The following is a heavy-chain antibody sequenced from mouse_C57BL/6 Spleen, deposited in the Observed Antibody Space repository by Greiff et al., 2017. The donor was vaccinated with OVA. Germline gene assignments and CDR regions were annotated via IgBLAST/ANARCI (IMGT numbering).Heavy chain of an antibody. CDR1: GYTFTSYW. CDR2: IDPSDSYT. J-gene: IGHJ1*03. D-gene: IGHD6-1*01. V-gene: IGHV1-59*01. Sequence: QVQLQQPGAELVKPGASVKLSCKASGYTFTSYWMHWVKQRPGQGLEWIGVIDPSDSYTNYNQKFKGKATLTVDTSSSPAYMQLSSLTSEDSAVYYCVGGSSGDWYFDVWGTGTTVTVSS. CDR3: VGGSSGDWYFDV.